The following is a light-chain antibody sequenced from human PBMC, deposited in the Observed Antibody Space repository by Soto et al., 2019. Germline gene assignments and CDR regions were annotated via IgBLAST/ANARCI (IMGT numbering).Light chain of an antibody. J-gene: IGKJ4*02. V-gene: IGKV3-15*01. Sequence: EVVLTQSPGTLSLSPGEGATLSCRASQSISSYSLAWYQQKPGQPPRLLIYGAATRATGIPARFSGSGSGTEFTLTISSLQSEDFAVYYCQQYHSWPAFGRGTKVEIK. CDR2: GAA. CDR3: QQYHSWPA. CDR1: QSISSY.